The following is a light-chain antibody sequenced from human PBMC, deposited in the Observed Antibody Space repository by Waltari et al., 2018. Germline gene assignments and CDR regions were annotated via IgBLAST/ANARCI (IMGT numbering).Light chain of an antibody. CDR1: SSDIGGYNS. CDR2: VIT. Sequence: QSALTQPPSASGSPGQSVTISCTGTSSDIGGYNSVSCYQQHPGEVHKLMYYVITRRPSGFPDLFSASKSSNTSPLTSAGQHEEDDAYYCCRSSTGSYNLVFGGGTKLTVL. J-gene: IGLJ3*02. CDR3: RSSTGSYNLV. V-gene: IGLV2-8*01.